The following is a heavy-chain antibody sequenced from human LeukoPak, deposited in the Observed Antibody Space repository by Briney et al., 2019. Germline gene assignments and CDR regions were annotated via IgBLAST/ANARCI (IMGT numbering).Heavy chain of an antibody. CDR1: GFTFSNYA. CDR3: AKDRAGYSYGMFDS. J-gene: IGHJ4*02. Sequence: PGGSLRHSCVASGFTFSNYAMSWVRQAPGKGLEWVSGIVNSGGSTYYADSVKGRLTISRDNSKKTVYLQMSSLRGDDTAVYYCAKDRAGYSYGMFDSWGQGTLVTVSS. CDR2: IVNSGGST. D-gene: IGHD5-18*01. V-gene: IGHV3-23*01.